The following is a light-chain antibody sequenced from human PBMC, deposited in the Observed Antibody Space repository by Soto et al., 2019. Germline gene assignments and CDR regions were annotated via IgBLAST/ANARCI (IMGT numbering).Light chain of an antibody. CDR1: SSNIGRNF. Sequence: QSVLTQPPSVSAAPGQKVTISCTGSSSNIGRNFVSWYQQFPGTAPKVLIHDNDKRPAGIPDRFSGSRSGKSAALGITGLQTGDEADYYCGTWDSSLTAVVFGGGTKLTVL. CDR2: DND. V-gene: IGLV1-51*01. J-gene: IGLJ2*01. CDR3: GTWDSSLTAVV.